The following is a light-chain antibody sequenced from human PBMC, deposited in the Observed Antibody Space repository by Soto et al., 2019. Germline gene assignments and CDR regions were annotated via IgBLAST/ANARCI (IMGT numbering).Light chain of an antibody. CDR3: QQYYSYPRIT. CDR1: QGISSY. V-gene: IGKV1-8*01. CDR2: AAS. Sequence: AIRMTQSPSSFSASTGDGVTITCRASQGISSYLAWYQQKPGKAPKLLIYAASTLQSGVPSRFSGSGSGTDFTLTISCLQSEDFATYYCQQYYSYPRITFGQGTRLEIK. J-gene: IGKJ5*01.